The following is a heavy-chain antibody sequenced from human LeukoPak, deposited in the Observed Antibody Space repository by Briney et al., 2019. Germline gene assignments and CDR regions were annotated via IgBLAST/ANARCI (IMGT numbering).Heavy chain of an antibody. J-gene: IGHJ5*02. CDR1: GFTFSGFA. CDR2: ISGSGVTT. D-gene: IGHD4-17*01. V-gene: IGHV3-23*01. CDR3: AKASAHDYGHNWFDP. Sequence: GGSLRLSCAASGFTFSGFAMTWVRQAPGKGLEWVSAISGSGVTTYYTDSVKGRFTISRDNSKNTLWLQMNSLRAEDTAVYYCAKASAHDYGHNWFDPWGQGTLATVSS.